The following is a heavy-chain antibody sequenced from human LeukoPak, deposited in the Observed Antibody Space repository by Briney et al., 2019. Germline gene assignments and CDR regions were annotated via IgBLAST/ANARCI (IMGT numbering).Heavy chain of an antibody. CDR2: ISGSGDST. CDR1: GFTFRSYG. D-gene: IGHD4-11*01. V-gene: IGHV3-23*01. J-gene: IGHJ3*02. Sequence: GGTLRLSCAASGFTFRSYGMTWVRQAPGKGLEWVSAISGSGDSTYYADSVKGRFTISRDNSKNTLYLQMNSLRAEDTAVYYCARGQHRVTYSDDAFDIWGQGTMVTVSS. CDR3: ARGQHRVTYSDDAFDI.